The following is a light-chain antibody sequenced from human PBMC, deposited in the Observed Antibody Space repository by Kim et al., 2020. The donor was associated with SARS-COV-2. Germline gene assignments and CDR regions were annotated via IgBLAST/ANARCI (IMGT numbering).Light chain of an antibody. Sequence: EIVLTQSPATLSLSPGERATLSCRASQSVSRYVAWYQQKPGQAPRLLIYSASNRATGIPARFSGSGSGTDFTLTISSLEPEDFAVYYCQLRSNWPPWTFGQGTKVDIK. CDR3: QLRSNWPPWT. CDR1: QSVSRY. CDR2: SAS. V-gene: IGKV3-11*01. J-gene: IGKJ1*01.